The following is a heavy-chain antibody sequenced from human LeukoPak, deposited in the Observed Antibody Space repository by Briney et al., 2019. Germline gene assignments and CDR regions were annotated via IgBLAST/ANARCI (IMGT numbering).Heavy chain of an antibody. Sequence: GGSLRLSCAASGFTFSTYWMHWVRQTPGKGLVWVSSINSDGSSASYADSVKGRFTISRDNAKNTLFLQMNSLRAEDTALYYCIRPSDDFWSGYSYFDYWAREPWSPSPQ. V-gene: IGHV3-74*01. CDR2: INSDGSSA. J-gene: IGHJ4*02. CDR3: IRPSDDFWSGYSYFDY. CDR1: GFTFSTYW. D-gene: IGHD3-3*01.